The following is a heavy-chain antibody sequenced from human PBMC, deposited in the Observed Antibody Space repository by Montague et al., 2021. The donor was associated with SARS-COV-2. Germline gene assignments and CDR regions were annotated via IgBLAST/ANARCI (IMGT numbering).Heavy chain of an antibody. J-gene: IGHJ6*02. V-gene: IGHV4-59*13. CDR3: ARVAGVVAAAPLNYYGMDV. D-gene: IGHD2-15*01. Sequence: SETLSLTCTVSGGSISSYYWSWIRQPPGKGLEWMGYIYYSGSTNYNPSLKSRVTISVDTSKNQFSLKLSSVTAADTAVYYCARVAGVVAAAPLNYYGMDVWGQGTTVTVSS. CDR1: GGSISSYY. CDR2: IYYSGST.